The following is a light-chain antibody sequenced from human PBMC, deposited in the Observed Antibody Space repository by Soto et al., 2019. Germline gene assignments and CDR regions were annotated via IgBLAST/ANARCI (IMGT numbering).Light chain of an antibody. J-gene: IGKJ4*01. CDR2: GAS. V-gene: IGKV3-20*01. Sequence: ILLTQSPGTLSLSPGERATLSCRASQTVSSSSLAWYHQKPGQAPRLLIYGASSRATGIPDRFSGSGSGTDFTLTISRLEPEDFAIYYCQHYGGSLLTSGGGTKVEIK. CDR1: QTVSSSS. CDR3: QHYGGSLLT.